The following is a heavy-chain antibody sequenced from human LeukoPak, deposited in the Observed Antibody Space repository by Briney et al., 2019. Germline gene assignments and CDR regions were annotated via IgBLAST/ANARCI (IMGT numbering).Heavy chain of an antibody. CDR2: IKSKTDGGTT. CDR1: GVTFSNAW. J-gene: IGHJ3*02. D-gene: IGHD1-26*01. V-gene: IGHV3-15*01. CDR3: TTVAELEPEAFDI. Sequence: PGGSLRLSCAASGVTFSNAWMSWVRQAPGKGLEWVGRIKSKTDGGTTDYAAPVKGRFTISRDDSKNTLYLQMNSLKTEDTAVYYCTTVAELEPEAFDISGQGTMVTVSS.